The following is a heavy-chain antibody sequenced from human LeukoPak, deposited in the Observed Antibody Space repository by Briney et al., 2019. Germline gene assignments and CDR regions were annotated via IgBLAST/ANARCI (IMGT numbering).Heavy chain of an antibody. V-gene: IGHV4-59*01. Sequence: SETLSLTCTVSGGSISSYYWSWIRQPPGKGLEWIGYIYYSGSTNYNPSLKSRVTISVDTSKNQFSLKLSSVTAADTAVYYCARHGDHTSGWYDLDYWGQGTLVTVSS. CDR3: ARHGDHTSGWYDLDY. CDR1: GGSISSYY. CDR2: IYYSGST. D-gene: IGHD6-19*01. J-gene: IGHJ4*02.